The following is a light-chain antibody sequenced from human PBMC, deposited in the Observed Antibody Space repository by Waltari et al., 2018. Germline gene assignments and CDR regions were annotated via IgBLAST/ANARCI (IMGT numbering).Light chain of an antibody. CDR1: ALPNNY. CDR2: EDT. J-gene: IGLJ3*02. Sequence: SYELTQPPSVSVSPGHTARITCSGEALPNNYAYWYRQKSGQAPVLVIYEDTKRPSGIPERFSASNSGAVATLTITGAQVEDEADYYCYSTDYTGNYWVFGGGTKLTVL. CDR3: YSTDYTGNYWV. V-gene: IGLV3-10*01.